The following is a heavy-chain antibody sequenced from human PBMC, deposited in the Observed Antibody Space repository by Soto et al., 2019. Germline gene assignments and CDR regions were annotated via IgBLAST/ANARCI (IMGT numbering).Heavy chain of an antibody. V-gene: IGHV4-34*01. Sequence: SETLSLTCAVYGGSFSGYYWSWIRQPPGKGLEWIEEINHSGSTNYNPSLKSRVTISVDTSKNQFSLKLSSVTAADTAVYYCARGFGITIFGVVIILKQGWFDPWGQGTMVTVS. CDR1: GGSFSGYY. J-gene: IGHJ5*02. D-gene: IGHD3-3*01. CDR3: ARGFGITIFGVVIILKQGWFDP. CDR2: INHSGST.